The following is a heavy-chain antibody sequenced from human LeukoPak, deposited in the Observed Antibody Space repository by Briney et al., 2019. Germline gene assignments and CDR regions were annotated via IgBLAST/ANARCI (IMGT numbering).Heavy chain of an antibody. CDR3: ARETVNGNWFDP. V-gene: IGHV4-4*07. Sequence: SETLSLTCTVSGGSISSYYWSWIRQPPGKGLEWIGRIYTSGSTNYNPSLKSRVTMSVDTSKNQFSLKLSSVTAADTAVYYCARETVNGNWFDPWGQGTLVTVSS. CDR1: GGSISSYY. D-gene: IGHD4-11*01. CDR2: IYTSGST. J-gene: IGHJ5*02.